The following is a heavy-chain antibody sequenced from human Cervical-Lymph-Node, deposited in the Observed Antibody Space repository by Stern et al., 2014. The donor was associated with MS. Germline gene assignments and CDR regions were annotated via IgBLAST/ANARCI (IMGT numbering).Heavy chain of an antibody. CDR1: GFTFSDYG. CDR3: ARDASWIQLWSYFDY. J-gene: IGHJ4*02. CDR2: IWYDGTKK. D-gene: IGHD5-18*01. V-gene: IGHV3-33*01. Sequence: VQLVESGGGVVQPGRSLRLSCAASGFTFSDYGMHWVRQAPGKGLEWVAIIWYDGTKKYYADSVKGRFTISRDNSNNTLYLQMNSLRAEDTAVYYCARDASWIQLWSYFDYWGQGTLVTVSS.